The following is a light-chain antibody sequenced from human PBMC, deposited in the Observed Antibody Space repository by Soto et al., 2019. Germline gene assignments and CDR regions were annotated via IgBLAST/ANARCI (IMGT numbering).Light chain of an antibody. CDR2: EVS. J-gene: IGLJ2*01. CDR3: SSYTSSSTLV. CDR1: SSDVGSYNR. Sequence: QSALTQPPSVSGSPGQSVTISCTGTSSDVGSYNRVSWYQQPPGTAPKLMISEVSDRPSGVPDRFSGSKSGNTASLTISGVQAEDEADYYCSSYTSSSTLVFGGGTQLTVL. V-gene: IGLV2-18*02.